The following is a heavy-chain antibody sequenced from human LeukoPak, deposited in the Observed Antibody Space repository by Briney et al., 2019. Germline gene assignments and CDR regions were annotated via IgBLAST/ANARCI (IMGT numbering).Heavy chain of an antibody. CDR3: ARDSLMGDTCSGGSCYYYGMDV. CDR2: ISYEGSNK. Sequence: SGGSLRLSCAASGFTFSSYAMHWVRQAPGKGLEWVAVISYEGSNKYYADSVKGRFTISRDNSKNTLYLQMNSLRAEDTAVYYCARDSLMGDTCSGGSCYYYGMDVWGQGTTVTVSS. J-gene: IGHJ6*02. V-gene: IGHV3-30-3*01. D-gene: IGHD2-15*01. CDR1: GFTFSSYA.